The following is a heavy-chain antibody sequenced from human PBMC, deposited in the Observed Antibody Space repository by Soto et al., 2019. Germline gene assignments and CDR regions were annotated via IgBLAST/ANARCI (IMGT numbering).Heavy chain of an antibody. Sequence: PGGSLRLSCAASGFTFSGYSMNWVRQAPGKGLEWVAAIGPSTTYIYYADSLKGRFTISRDNAKNSVYLQMNGLRAEDTAVYYCARFMPAPVRGFDSWGQGTLVTVS. CDR2: IGPSTTYI. D-gene: IGHD6-13*01. CDR1: GFTFSGYS. V-gene: IGHV3-21*06. J-gene: IGHJ4*02. CDR3: ARFMPAPVRGFDS.